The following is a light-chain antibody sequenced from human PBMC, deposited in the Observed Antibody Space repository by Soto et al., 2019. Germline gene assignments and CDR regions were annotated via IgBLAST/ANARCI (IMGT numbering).Light chain of an antibody. J-gene: IGKJ1*01. CDR1: QSVGTN. Sequence: EIVITQSPFILSVSPGERATLSCRASQSVGTNLAWYQQKPGQAPRLLISGAATRATGIPARFSGRGSGTEFTLTVSSLQSEDFAVYYCQQYNNWPRTFGQGTKVDIK. CDR2: GAA. V-gene: IGKV3-15*01. CDR3: QQYNNWPRT.